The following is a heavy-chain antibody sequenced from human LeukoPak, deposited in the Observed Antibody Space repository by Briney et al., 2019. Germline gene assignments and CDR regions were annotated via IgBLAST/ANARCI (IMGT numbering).Heavy chain of an antibody. CDR1: GFTFSIYW. CDR3: ARAGAPLSYYFMDV. D-gene: IGHD1-26*01. J-gene: IGHJ6*03. Sequence: QPGGPLRLSCAASGFTFSIYWMHWVRPAPGKGLVWVSRINSDGSSTSYADSVKGRFTISRDNAKNTLYLQMSSLRAEDTAVYYCARAGAPLSYYFMDVWGKGTTVTVSS. V-gene: IGHV3-74*01. CDR2: INSDGSST.